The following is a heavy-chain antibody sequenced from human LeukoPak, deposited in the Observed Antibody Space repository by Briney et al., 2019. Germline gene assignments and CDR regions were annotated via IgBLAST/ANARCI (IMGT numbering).Heavy chain of an antibody. V-gene: IGHV1-58*02. CDR2: IVVGSGNT. CDR1: GFTFTSSA. CDR3: AATSPSHGYSSGWGDYYFDY. D-gene: IGHD6-19*01. Sequence: ASVKVSCKASGFTFTSSAMQGVRQARGQRLEWIGWIVVGSGNTNYAQKFQERVTITRDMSTSTAYMELSSLRSEDTAVYYCAATSPSHGYSSGWGDYYFDYWGQGTLVTVSS. J-gene: IGHJ4*02.